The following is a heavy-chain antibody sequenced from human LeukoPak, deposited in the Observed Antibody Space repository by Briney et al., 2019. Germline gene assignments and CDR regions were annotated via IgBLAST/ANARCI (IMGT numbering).Heavy chain of an antibody. D-gene: IGHD3-9*01. CDR3: ARTLYYDILTGYSPTPYYFDY. J-gene: IGHJ4*02. Sequence: PGGSLRLSCAASGFTFSSYWMSWVRQAPGKGLEWVANIKQVGSEKYYVDYVKGRFTISRDNAKNSLYLQMNSLRAEDTAVYYCARTLYYDILTGYSPTPYYFDYWGQGTLVTVSS. V-gene: IGHV3-7*03. CDR2: IKQVGSEK. CDR1: GFTFSSYW.